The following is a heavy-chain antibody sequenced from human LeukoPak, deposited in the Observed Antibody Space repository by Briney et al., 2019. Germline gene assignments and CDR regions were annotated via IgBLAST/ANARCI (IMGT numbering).Heavy chain of an antibody. J-gene: IGHJ4*02. CDR3: ARVGDYVWGSYRLNYYFDY. V-gene: IGHV3-66*01. CDR1: GFTVSSNY. Sequence: GGSLRLSCAASGFTVSSNYMSWVRQAPGKGLEWVSVIYSGGSTYYAGSVKGRFTISRDNSKNTLYLQMNSLRAEDTAVYYCARVGDYVWGSYRLNYYFDYWGQGTLVTVSS. CDR2: IYSGGST. D-gene: IGHD3-16*02.